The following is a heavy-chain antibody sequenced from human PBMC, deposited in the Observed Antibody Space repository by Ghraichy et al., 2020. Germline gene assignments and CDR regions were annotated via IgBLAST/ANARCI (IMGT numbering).Heavy chain of an antibody. J-gene: IGHJ4*02. Sequence: SETLSLTCTVSGDSISYYYWSWIRQPPGKGLEWVGYIYYSGSTSYNPSLKSRVTISVDTSKTQFSLKLTSVTAADTAVYYCARGSDYGEDYFDYWGQGTLVSFS. V-gene: IGHV4-59*01. CDR2: IYYSGST. CDR3: ARGSDYGEDYFDY. CDR1: GDSISYYY. D-gene: IGHD4-17*01.